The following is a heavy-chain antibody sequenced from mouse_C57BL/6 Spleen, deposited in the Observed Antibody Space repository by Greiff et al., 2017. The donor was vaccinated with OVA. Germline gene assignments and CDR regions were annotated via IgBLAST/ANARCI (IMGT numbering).Heavy chain of an antibody. J-gene: IGHJ2*01. CDR2: IDPADGNT. Sequence: VQLQQSVAELVRPGASVKLSCTASGFTFTNSYMHWVKQRPGQGLEWIGRIDPADGNTKYAPKFQGKATITADTSSNTAYMQLSSLTSEDTASDYCASYCSGSSRCYFDYWGQGTTLTVSS. CDR3: ASYCSGSSRCYFDY. D-gene: IGHD1-1*01. V-gene: IGHV14-3*01. CDR1: GFTFTNSY.